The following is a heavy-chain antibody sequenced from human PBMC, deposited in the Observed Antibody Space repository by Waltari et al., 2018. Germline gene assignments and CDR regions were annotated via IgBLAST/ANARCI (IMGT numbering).Heavy chain of an antibody. V-gene: IGHV1-2*02. CDR2: INPNSGGT. J-gene: IGHJ4*02. Sequence: QVQLVQSGAEVKKPGASVKVSCKASGYTFTGYYMHWVRQAPGQGLEWMGWINPNSGGTNYAQKFQGRVTMTRDTSISTAYMELSRLRSDDTAVYYCARIPTDYDILTGYYHVDYWGQGTLVTVSS. CDR3: ARIPTDYDILTGYYHVDY. D-gene: IGHD3-9*01. CDR1: GYTFTGYY.